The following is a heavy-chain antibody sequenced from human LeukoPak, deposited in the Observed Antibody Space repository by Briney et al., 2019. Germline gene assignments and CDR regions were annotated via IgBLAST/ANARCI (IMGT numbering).Heavy chain of an antibody. CDR1: GFTFSSYA. Sequence: GGSLRLSCAASGFTFSSYAMSWVRQAPGKGLEWVSAIRGSGGSTHYADSVKGRFTISRDNSKNTLYLQMNSLRAEDTAVYYCAKDQAGGISDVVDYWGQGTLVTVSS. D-gene: IGHD3-16*01. CDR3: AKDQAGGISDVVDY. J-gene: IGHJ4*02. V-gene: IGHV3-23*01. CDR2: IRGSGGST.